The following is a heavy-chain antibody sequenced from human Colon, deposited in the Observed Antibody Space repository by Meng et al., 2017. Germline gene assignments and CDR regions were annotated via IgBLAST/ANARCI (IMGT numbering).Heavy chain of an antibody. J-gene: IGHJ4*02. CDR1: GFDFNSYA. V-gene: IGHV3-23*01. CDR2: ISGSGGVR. CDR3: ANAPNLATALDS. Sequence: EVQLLESGGGLVQPGGSLRLSCAASGFDFNSYASSWVRQVPGKGLEWVASISGSGGVRYYADSVKGRFTISRDNSKDTLYLQLNNLRAADTAIYYCANAPNLATALDSWGQGTLVTVSS. D-gene: IGHD2-21*02.